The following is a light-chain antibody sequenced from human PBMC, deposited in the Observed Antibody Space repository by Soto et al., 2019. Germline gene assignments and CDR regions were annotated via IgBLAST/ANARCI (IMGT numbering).Light chain of an antibody. J-gene: IGKJ3*01. V-gene: IGKV1-8*01. Sequence: AIRMTQSPSSFSASTGDRVTITCRASQGISSYLAWYQQKPGKAPKLLIYAASTLQSGVPSRFSGSGSGTDFTLTISCLQSEDFATYYCQEYYSPPFTFGPGTKVNFK. CDR1: QGISSY. CDR3: QEYYSPPFT. CDR2: AAS.